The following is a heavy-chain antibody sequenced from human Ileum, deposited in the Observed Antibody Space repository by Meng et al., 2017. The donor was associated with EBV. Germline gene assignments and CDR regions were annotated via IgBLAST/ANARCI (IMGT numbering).Heavy chain of an antibody. CDR1: GYTFRSHA. CDR2: INSNTGNS. V-gene: IGHV7-4-1*02. Sequence: QGKLVQAWSELRKPGASGKVSCRASGYTFRSHAMSWVRQAPGQGLEWMGWINSNTGNSTYAQGFTGRFVFSLDTSVSTAYLHINSLKTEDTAVHYCAREVGQGWYYFDYWGQGTLVTVSS. CDR3: AREVGQGWYYFDY. D-gene: IGHD6-19*01. J-gene: IGHJ4*02.